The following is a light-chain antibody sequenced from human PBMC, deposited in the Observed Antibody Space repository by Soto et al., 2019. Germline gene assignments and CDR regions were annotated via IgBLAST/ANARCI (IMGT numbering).Light chain of an antibody. Sequence: LPQSRATLSLSPGDRAPLSCRASQSVTNSLAWYQQKPGQAPRLLVYDASNRATGIPTRFSGSGSGTDFTLTISNLEPEDFAVYYCQEHISWPLTFGGGSKVDI. CDR3: QEHISWPLT. CDR1: QSVTNS. CDR2: DAS. V-gene: IGKV3-11*01. J-gene: IGKJ4*01.